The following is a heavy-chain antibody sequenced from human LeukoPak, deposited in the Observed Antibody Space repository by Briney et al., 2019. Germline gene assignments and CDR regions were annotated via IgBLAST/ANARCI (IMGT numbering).Heavy chain of an antibody. CDR3: AGGYYFDY. J-gene: IGHJ4*02. D-gene: IGHD3-22*01. CDR1: GFTVSGNH. Sequence: PGGSLRLSCAASGFTVSGNHMNWVRQAPGKGLEWVSLFYRGDNTYHADSVKGRFTISRDNSKSTLYLQMNSLRAEDTAVYYCAGGYYFDYWGQGTLVTVSS. CDR2: FYRGDNT. V-gene: IGHV3-53*01.